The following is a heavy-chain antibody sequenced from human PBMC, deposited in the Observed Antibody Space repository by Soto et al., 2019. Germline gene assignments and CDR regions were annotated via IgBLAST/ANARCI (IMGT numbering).Heavy chain of an antibody. CDR2: ISGYNGNT. CDR1: GYTFSNYG. CDR3: SRFIMVGGWFDPNYYHGMDV. D-gene: IGHD6-19*01. J-gene: IGHJ6*02. V-gene: IGHV1-18*01. Sequence: QVQLVQSGAEVKKPGASVTVSCKTSGYTFSNYGINWVRQAPGQGLEWMGWISGYNGNTNYAQTGQGRVTRTTDTSTGTVYVEMRSLKSDDTAIYYWSRFIMVGGWFDPNYYHGMDVWGQGTTVTVSS.